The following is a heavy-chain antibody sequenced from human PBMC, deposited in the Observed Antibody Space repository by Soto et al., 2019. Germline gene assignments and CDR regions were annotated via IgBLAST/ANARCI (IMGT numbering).Heavy chain of an antibody. Sequence: SETLSLTCTVSGSSVSSASYHWVWIRQPPGKGLQWIGNIYYTGSTNYNPSLKSRVTISVDTSKNQFSLKLNSVTAADTAVYYCARRVGATPPINWGQGTLVNVSS. CDR1: GSSVSSASYH. J-gene: IGHJ4*02. CDR2: IYYTGST. CDR3: ARRVGATPPIN. V-gene: IGHV4-61*01. D-gene: IGHD1-26*01.